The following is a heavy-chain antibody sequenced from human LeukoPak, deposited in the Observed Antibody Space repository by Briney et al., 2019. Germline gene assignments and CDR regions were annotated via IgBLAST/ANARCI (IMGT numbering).Heavy chain of an antibody. J-gene: IGHJ5*02. D-gene: IGHD6-13*01. V-gene: IGHV3-30*18. CDR1: GFTFSSYG. Sequence: PGGSLRLSCAASGFTFSSYGMHWVRQAPGKGLEWVAVISYDGSNKYYADSVKGRFTISRDNSKNTLYLQMNSLRAEDTAVYYCAKSEAAGIRGVDWFDPWGQGTLVTGSS. CDR2: ISYDGSNK. CDR3: AKSEAAGIRGVDWFDP.